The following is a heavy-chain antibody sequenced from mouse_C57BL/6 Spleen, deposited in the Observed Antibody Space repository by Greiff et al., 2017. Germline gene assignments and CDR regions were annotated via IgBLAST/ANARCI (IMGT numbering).Heavy chain of an antibody. CDR3: ARHDGALGFAY. V-gene: IGHV1-62-2*01. Sequence: QVQLQQSGAELVKPGASVKLSCKASGYTFTNYWIHWVKQRPGQGLEWIGWIYPGSGCLKYNEKFKGKATLTADKSSSTAYMDLSRLTDDDSAVYCGARHDGALGFAYWGQGPLVTVSA. CDR1: GYTFTNYW. J-gene: IGHJ3*01. D-gene: IGHD3-1*01. CDR2: IYPGSGCL.